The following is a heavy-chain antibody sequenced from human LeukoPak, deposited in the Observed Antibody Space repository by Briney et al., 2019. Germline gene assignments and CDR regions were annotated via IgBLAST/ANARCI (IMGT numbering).Heavy chain of an antibody. CDR3: ARGDRGTGQHFDY. D-gene: IGHD1-1*01. V-gene: IGHV3-53*01. Sequence: GGSLRHSCAASGFTVSNNYMTWVRQAPGKGLEWVSIIFAGVGTYYADSVRGRFTISRDNSKNTLYLQMNSLEAEDAAVYYCARGDRGTGQHFDYWGQGTLVTVS. CDR1: GFTVSNNY. J-gene: IGHJ4*02. CDR2: IFAGVGT.